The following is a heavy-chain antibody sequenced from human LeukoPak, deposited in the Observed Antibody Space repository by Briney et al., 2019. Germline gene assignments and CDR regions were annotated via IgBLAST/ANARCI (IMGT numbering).Heavy chain of an antibody. Sequence: PSETLSLTCAISGGSISSSNWWSWVRQPPGKGLEWIGEIYHSGSTNYSPSLKSRVTISVDKSKNQFSLKVTSVTAADTAVYYCAKVLDYTTYGYYFDSWGQGTLVTVSS. CDR2: IYHSGST. J-gene: IGHJ4*03. CDR1: GGSISSSNW. D-gene: IGHD4-11*01. V-gene: IGHV4-4*02. CDR3: AKVLDYTTYGYYFDS.